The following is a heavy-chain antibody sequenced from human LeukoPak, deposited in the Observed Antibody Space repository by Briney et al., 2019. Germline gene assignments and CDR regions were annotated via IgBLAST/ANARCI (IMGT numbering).Heavy chain of an antibody. CDR3: ARVPHSSSSEWFDP. D-gene: IGHD6-6*01. CDR1: GYSISSGYY. J-gene: IGHJ5*02. CDR2: IYHSGST. Sequence: PSETLSLTCTVSGYSISSGYYWGWIRQPPGNGLEWIGSIYHSGSTYYNPSLKSRVTISVDTSKNQFSLKLSSVTAADTAVFYCARVPHSSSSEWFDPWGQGTLVTVSS. V-gene: IGHV4-38-2*02.